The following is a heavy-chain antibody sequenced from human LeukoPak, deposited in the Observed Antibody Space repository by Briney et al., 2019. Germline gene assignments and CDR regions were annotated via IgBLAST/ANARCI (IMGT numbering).Heavy chain of an antibody. CDR2: ITSGGTV. CDR1: GFTFSGHS. V-gene: IGHV3-48*01. J-gene: IGHJ4*02. CDR3: ARDRAASYY. Sequence: GGSLRLSCAATGFTFSGHSMGWVRQAPGRGLEWVSHITSGGTVYYADSVKGRFTISRDNAKNSVYLQMSGLRAEDTAVYYCARDRAASYYWGQGTLVTVSS.